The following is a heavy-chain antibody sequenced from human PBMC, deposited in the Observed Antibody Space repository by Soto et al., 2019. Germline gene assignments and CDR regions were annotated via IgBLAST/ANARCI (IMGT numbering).Heavy chain of an antibody. Sequence: QVQLVEAGGGVVQPGRSLRLSCAASGFTFSSYGMLWVRQAPGKGLEWVAVISYDGSNKYYADSVKGRFTISRDNSKNTLYLQMNSLRAEDTAVYYCAKDLMAQEAGYSSSWYYYYGMDVWGQGTTVTVSS. CDR2: ISYDGSNK. CDR3: AKDLMAQEAGYSSSWYYYYGMDV. D-gene: IGHD6-13*01. V-gene: IGHV3-30*18. CDR1: GFTFSSYG. J-gene: IGHJ6*02.